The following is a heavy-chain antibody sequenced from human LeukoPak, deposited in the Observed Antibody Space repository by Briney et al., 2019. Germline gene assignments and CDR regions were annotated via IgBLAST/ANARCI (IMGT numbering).Heavy chain of an antibody. Sequence: GASVRVSCKATSRISWVRQAPGQGLEWMGWIGTYGGDTYYAQKFQGRITVTTDTSTSTVYMELRNLGSDDTDVYYCARDLWNFYDDSGYNRDFDSWGQGTLVTVSS. CDR2: IGTYGGDT. D-gene: IGHD3-22*01. V-gene: IGHV1-18*01. CDR1: TSR. J-gene: IGHJ5*01. CDR3: ARDLWNFYDDSGYNRDFDS.